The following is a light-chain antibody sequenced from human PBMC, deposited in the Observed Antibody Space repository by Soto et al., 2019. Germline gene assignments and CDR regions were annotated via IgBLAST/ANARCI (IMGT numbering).Light chain of an antibody. CDR2: DVS. Sequence: QSALTQPRSVSGSPGQSVTISCTGTSSDVGGYNYVSWYQQHPGKAPKLMIYDVSKRPSGVPDRFSGSKSGNTASLTISGLQAEDEADYYCCSYAGSYSWVFGGGTQLPVL. CDR1: SSDVGGYNY. J-gene: IGLJ3*02. CDR3: CSYAGSYSWV. V-gene: IGLV2-11*01.